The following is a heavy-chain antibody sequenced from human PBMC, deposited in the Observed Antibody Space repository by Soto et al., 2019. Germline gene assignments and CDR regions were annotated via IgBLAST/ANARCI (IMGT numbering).Heavy chain of an antibody. CDR3: ANTPPPPYRDLPGVYYYYYYMDV. D-gene: IGHD4-4*01. CDR2: IYWDDDK. CDR1: GFSLSTSGVG. J-gene: IGHJ6*03. V-gene: IGHV2-5*02. Sequence: QITLKESGPTLVKPTQTLTLTCTFSGFSLSTSGVGVGWIRQPPGKALEWLALIYWDDDKRYSPSLKSRLTNPKDPPKNPVVPQMSTMRPLDTATFYRANTPPPPYRDLPGVYYYYYYMDVWGKGTTVTVSS.